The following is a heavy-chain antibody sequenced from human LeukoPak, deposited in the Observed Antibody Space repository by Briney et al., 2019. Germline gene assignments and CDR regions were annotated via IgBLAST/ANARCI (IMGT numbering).Heavy chain of an antibody. CDR2: IYYSGST. CDR3: ARRYVSWFDP. CDR1: GGSISSYY. J-gene: IGHJ5*02. D-gene: IGHD3-10*02. Sequence: SETLSLTCTVSGGSISSYYWSWIRQPPGKGLEWIGYIYYSGSTNYNPSLKSRVTISVDTSKNQFSLKLSSVTAADTAVHYCARRYVSWFDPWGQGTLVTVSS. V-gene: IGHV4-59*08.